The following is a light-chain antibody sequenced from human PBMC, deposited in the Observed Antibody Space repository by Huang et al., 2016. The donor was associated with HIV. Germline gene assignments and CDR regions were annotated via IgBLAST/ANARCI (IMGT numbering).Light chain of an antibody. CDR3: QQYYSSPFT. Sequence: DIVMTQSPDSLAVSLGERATIHCKSSQTILHDSDSRNYLAWYQQKPGQPPKLLIHCASSRKSGVPDRFIGSGSGTDFTLTISSLQAEDVAVYYCQQYYSSPFTFGPGTNVDI. V-gene: IGKV4-1*01. CDR2: CAS. CDR1: QTILHDSDSRNY. J-gene: IGKJ3*01.